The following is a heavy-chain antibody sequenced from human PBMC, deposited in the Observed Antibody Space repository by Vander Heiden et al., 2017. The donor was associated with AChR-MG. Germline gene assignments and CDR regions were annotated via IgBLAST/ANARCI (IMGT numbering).Heavy chain of an antibody. CDR1: GFTSSSYS. CDR3: ARVGSANYYYGMDV. D-gene: IGHD3-10*01. CDR2: ISSSSSYI. V-gene: IGHV3-21*01. J-gene: IGHJ6*02. Sequence: EVQLVESGGGLVKPGGSLRLSCPASGFTSSSYSMNWVRQAPGKGLEWVSSISSSSSYIYYADSVKGRFTISRDNAKNSLYLQMNSLRAEDTAVYYCARVGSANYYYGMDVWGQGTTVTVSS.